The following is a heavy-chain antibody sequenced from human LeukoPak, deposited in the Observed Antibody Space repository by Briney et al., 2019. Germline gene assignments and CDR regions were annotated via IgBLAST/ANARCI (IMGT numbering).Heavy chain of an antibody. Sequence: GESLKISCKGSGYSFTSYWIGWVRQMPGKGLEWMGIIYPGDSDTRYSPSFQGQVTIPADKSISTAYLQWSSLKASDTAMYYCARLTYDSSGYYLVFDYWGQGTLVTVSS. CDR1: GYSFTSYW. J-gene: IGHJ4*02. CDR3: ARLTYDSSGYYLVFDY. D-gene: IGHD3-22*01. V-gene: IGHV5-51*01. CDR2: IYPGDSDT.